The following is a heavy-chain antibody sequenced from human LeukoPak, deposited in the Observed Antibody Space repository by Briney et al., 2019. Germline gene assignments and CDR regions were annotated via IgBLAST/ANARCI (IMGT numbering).Heavy chain of an antibody. CDR1: GFTFSTYA. CDR3: ARDFASGRGYSYGLDY. Sequence: GGSLRLSCAASGFTFSTYAMHWVRQAPGMGLEWVAVISYDGSNKYYADSVKGRFTISRDNSKNTLYLQMNSLRAEDTAVYYCARDFASGRGYSYGLDYWGQGTLVTVSS. V-gene: IGHV3-30-3*01. CDR2: ISYDGSNK. D-gene: IGHD5-18*01. J-gene: IGHJ4*02.